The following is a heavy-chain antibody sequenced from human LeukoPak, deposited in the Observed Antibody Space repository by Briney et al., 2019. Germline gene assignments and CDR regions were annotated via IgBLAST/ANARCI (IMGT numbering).Heavy chain of an antibody. J-gene: IGHJ4*02. CDR3: ARERSGWFFSN. V-gene: IGHV1-18*01. Sequence: ASVKVSCKASGYTFTIYGISWVRQAPGQGREWMGWISAYNGNTNYAQKLQGRVTMTTDTSTSTAYMELRSLRSDDTAVYYCARERSGWFFSNWGQGTLVTVSS. D-gene: IGHD6-19*01. CDR2: ISAYNGNT. CDR1: GYTFTIYG.